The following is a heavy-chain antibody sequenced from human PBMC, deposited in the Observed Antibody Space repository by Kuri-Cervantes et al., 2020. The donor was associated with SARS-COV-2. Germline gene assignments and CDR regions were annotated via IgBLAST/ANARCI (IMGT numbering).Heavy chain of an antibody. J-gene: IGHJ6*02. CDR3: ARRWSYCDGSGSLNESYYGLDV. D-gene: IGHD3-10*01. CDR1: GYTFPRHW. CDR2: IDPTDAYT. V-gene: IGHV5-10-1*01. Sequence: KVSCKGSGYTFPRHWIDWVRQMPGKGLEWIGRIDPTDAYTNYSPSFKGQVTISADKSINTAYLQWSSLKALDTAVYYCARRWSYCDGSGSLNESYYGLDVWGQGTTVTVSS.